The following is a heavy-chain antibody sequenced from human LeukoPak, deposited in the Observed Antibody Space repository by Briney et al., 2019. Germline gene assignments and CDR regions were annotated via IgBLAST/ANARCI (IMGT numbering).Heavy chain of an antibody. V-gene: IGHV3-15*01. CDR2: IKSKTDGGTT. D-gene: IGHD1-26*01. CDR3: TADMPTSSRASDY. CDR1: GFTFSDAW. Sequence: GGSLRLSCAASGFTFSDAWMSWVRQAPGMGLEWVGRIKSKTDGGTTDYAAPVKGRFTISSDDSKTTLYLQINSLRTDDTAVYYCTADMPTSSRASDYWGQGTLVTVSS. J-gene: IGHJ4*02.